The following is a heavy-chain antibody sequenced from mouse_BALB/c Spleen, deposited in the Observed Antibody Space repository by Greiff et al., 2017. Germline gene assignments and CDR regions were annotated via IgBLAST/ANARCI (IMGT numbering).Heavy chain of an antibody. J-gene: IGHJ2*01. V-gene: IGHV1-69*02. Sequence: VQLQQPGAELVKPGASVKLSCKASGYTFTSYWMHWVKQRPGQGLEWIGEIDPSDSYTNYNQKFKGKATLTVDKSSSTAYMQLSSLTSEDSAVYCSARRLMLRLRKYFDYWGQGTTLTVSS. D-gene: IGHD1-2*01. CDR3: ARRLMLRLRKYFDY. CDR2: IDPSDSYT. CDR1: GYTFTSYW.